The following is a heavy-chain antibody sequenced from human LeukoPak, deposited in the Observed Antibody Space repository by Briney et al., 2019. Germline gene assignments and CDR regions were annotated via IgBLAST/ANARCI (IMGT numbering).Heavy chain of an antibody. V-gene: IGHV3-30*04. Sequence: GRSLRLSCAASGFTFSNYAMHWVRQAPGKGLEWVAVISYDGINKYYADSVKGRFTISRDNSKNTLYLQMNSLRAEDTAVYYCARDPYYDILTGYSLYGMDVWGKGTTVTVSS. CDR2: ISYDGINK. D-gene: IGHD3-9*01. CDR1: GFTFSNYA. J-gene: IGHJ6*04. CDR3: ARDPYYDILTGYSLYGMDV.